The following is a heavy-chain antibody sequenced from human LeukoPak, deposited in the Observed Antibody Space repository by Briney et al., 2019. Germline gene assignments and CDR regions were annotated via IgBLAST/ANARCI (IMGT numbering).Heavy chain of an antibody. Sequence: ASLKVSCKASGYTFTDYYMHWVRQAPGQGLEWMGWINPNSGGTKYAQKLQGRVTMTRDTSISTAYMEVSRLRSDDTAVYYCAREGITGTNVNNWFDPWGQGTLVTVSS. V-gene: IGHV1-2*02. CDR1: GYTFTDYY. CDR2: INPNSGGT. D-gene: IGHD1-20*01. CDR3: AREGITGTNVNNWFDP. J-gene: IGHJ5*02.